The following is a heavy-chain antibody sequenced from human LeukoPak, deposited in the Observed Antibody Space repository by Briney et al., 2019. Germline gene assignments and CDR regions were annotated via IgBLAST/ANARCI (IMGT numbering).Heavy chain of an antibody. D-gene: IGHD3-9*01. CDR2: IYHSGST. CDR3: ARLPTYYAILTGYWAPPPTQGMDV. CDR1: GGSISSGGYS. Sequence: SETLSLTCAVSGGSISSGGYSWSWIRQPPGKGLEWIGYIYHSGSTYYNPSLKSRVTISVDRSKNQFSLKLSSVTAADTAVYYCARLPTYYAILTGYWAPPPTQGMDVWGQGTTVTVSS. J-gene: IGHJ6*02. V-gene: IGHV4-30-2*02.